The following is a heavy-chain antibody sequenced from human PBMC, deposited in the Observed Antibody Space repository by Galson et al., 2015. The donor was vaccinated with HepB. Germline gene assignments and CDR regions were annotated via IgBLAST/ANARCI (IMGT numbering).Heavy chain of an antibody. CDR1: GGSISSYY. Sequence: SETLSLTCTVSGGSISSYYWSWIRQPPGKGLEWIGHIYTSGSTNYNPSLKSRVTMSVDTSKNQFSLKLSSVTAADTAVYYCARKIYGDIPGWYFDLWGRGTLVTVSS. CDR2: IYTSGST. CDR3: ARKIYGDIPGWYFDL. V-gene: IGHV4-4*08. D-gene: IGHD4-17*01. J-gene: IGHJ2*01.